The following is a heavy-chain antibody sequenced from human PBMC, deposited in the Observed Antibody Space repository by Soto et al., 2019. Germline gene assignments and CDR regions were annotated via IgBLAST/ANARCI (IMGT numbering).Heavy chain of an antibody. CDR2: IYYSGST. CDR3: ARLALGDTYCSGGSCYDYYYYYMDV. V-gene: IGHV4-59*08. CDR1: GGSISSYY. Sequence: PSETLSLTCTVSGGSISSYYWSWIRQPPGKGLEWIGYIYYSGSTNYNPSLKSRVTISVDTSKNQFSLKLSSVTAADTAVYYCARLALGDTYCSGGSCYDYYYYYMDVWGKGTTVTVSS. J-gene: IGHJ6*03. D-gene: IGHD2-15*01.